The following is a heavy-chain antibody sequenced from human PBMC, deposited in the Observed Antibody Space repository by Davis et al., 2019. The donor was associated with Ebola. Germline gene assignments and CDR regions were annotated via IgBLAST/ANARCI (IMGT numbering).Heavy chain of an antibody. J-gene: IGHJ4*02. Sequence: GESLKISCAASGFTFSSYAMSWVRQAPGKGLEWVANIRPDGSEEQYVDSLKGRITISRDNAKNSLYLQVNSLRDEETAVYYCAKAWVGAKDYWGQGTLVTVPS. CDR3: AKAWVGAKDY. CDR2: IRPDGSEE. D-gene: IGHD1-26*01. CDR1: GFTFSSYA. V-gene: IGHV3-7*03.